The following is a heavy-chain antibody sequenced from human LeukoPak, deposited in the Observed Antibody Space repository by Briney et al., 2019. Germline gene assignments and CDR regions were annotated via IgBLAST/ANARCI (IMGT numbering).Heavy chain of an antibody. CDR3: AKDSLITIFGVVFSYYYGMDV. CDR2: ISYDGSNK. D-gene: IGHD3-3*01. J-gene: IGHJ6*02. Sequence: GRSLRLSCAASGFTFSSYAMYWVRQAPGKGLEWVAVISYDGSNKYYADSVKGRFTISRDNSKNTLYLQMNSLRAEDTAVYYCAKDSLITIFGVVFSYYYGMDVWGQGTTVTVSS. CDR1: GFTFSSYA. V-gene: IGHV3-30-3*01.